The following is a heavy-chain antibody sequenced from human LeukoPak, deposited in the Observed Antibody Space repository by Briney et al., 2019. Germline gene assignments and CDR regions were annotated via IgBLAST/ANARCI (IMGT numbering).Heavy chain of an antibody. CDR1: GGTFGNYA. D-gene: IGHD2-2*01. J-gene: IGHJ5*02. V-gene: IGHV1-69*05. CDR3: ARACRPAGPNYAWRDWSDP. CDR2: VLPIFGTT. Sequence: ASVKVSCKASGGTFGNYAINWVRQAPGQGLEWMGGVLPIFGTTNYAQKFQDRVVITTDESTRTAYMELSSLTSADTAVYYCARACRPAGPNYAWRDWSDPWGQGTLVTVSS.